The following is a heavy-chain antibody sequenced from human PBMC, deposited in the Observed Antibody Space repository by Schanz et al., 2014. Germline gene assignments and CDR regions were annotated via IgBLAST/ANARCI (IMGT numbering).Heavy chain of an antibody. Sequence: QVQLVQSAPEVKKPGASATVSCKASGYTFNNHGISWVRQAPGQGLEWMGWISVYHGHTNYAEKVHGRVTMTTDTSTSTAYMELRSLISDDTAVYYCVRDAGWAFGDYHDMDVWGQGTSVTVS. CDR1: GYTFNNHG. J-gene: IGHJ6*02. D-gene: IGHD3-10*01. V-gene: IGHV1-18*01. CDR3: VRDAGWAFGDYHDMDV. CDR2: ISVYHGHT.